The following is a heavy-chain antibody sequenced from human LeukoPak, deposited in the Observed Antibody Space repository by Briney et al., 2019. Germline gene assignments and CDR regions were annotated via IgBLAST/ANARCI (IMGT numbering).Heavy chain of an antibody. CDR1: GGSFSGYY. V-gene: IGHV4-34*01. CDR3: ARSVYYMDV. CDR2: INHSGST. Sequence: SDTLSLTCAVYGGSFSGYYWSWIRQPPGKRLECVREINHSGSTNYNPFLKSRVTISVDTSKNQFSLKLSSVTAADTAVYYCARSVYYMDVWGKGTTVTVSS. J-gene: IGHJ6*03.